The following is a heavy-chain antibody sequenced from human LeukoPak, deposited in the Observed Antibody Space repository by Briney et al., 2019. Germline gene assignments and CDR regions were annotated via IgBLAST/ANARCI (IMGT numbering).Heavy chain of an antibody. CDR3: ARVYSSGWYYLDY. J-gene: IGHJ4*02. CDR2: IHYSGST. V-gene: IGHV4-61*01. D-gene: IGHD6-19*01. Sequence: KTSETLSLTCTVSGGSFSSGSYYWSWIRQPPGKGLEWIGYIHYSGSTNYNPSLKSRVTISVDTSKNQFSLKLSSVTAADTAVYYCARVYSSGWYYLDYWGQGTLVTVSS. CDR1: GGSFSSGSYY.